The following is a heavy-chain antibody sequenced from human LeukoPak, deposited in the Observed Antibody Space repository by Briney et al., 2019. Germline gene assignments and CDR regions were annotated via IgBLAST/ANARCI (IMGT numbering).Heavy chain of an antibody. V-gene: IGHV1-46*02. Sequence: ASVKVSCKASGYTFNNHYMYWVRQAPGQGLEWMGVINPSGGGTSYAQKFQGRVTMTRDTSTSTVYMELSSLRSEDTAVYYCAREVDTAMARDAFDIWGQGTMVTVSS. D-gene: IGHD5-18*01. CDR1: GYTFNNHY. J-gene: IGHJ3*02. CDR3: AREVDTAMARDAFDI. CDR2: INPSGGGT.